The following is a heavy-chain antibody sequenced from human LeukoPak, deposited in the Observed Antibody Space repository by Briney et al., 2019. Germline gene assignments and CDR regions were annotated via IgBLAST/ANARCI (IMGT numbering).Heavy chain of an antibody. CDR3: ARRVVVILCNVFDY. D-gene: IGHD3-22*01. J-gene: IGHJ4*02. Sequence: SETLSLTCPVSGGSISSSGYYSDWIRQPPGKGLEWIGSIYYSGSTYYNPSLKSRVTISVDTSKNQFSLKLRSVTAADTAVYDWARRVVVILCNVFDYWGQGTLVTVSS. CDR2: IYYSGST. CDR1: GGSISSSGYY. V-gene: IGHV4-39*01.